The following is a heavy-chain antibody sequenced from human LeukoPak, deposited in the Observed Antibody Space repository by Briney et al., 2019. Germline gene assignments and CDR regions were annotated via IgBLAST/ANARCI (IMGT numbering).Heavy chain of an antibody. Sequence: GGSLRLSCAASGFTFSNYEMHWVRQAPGKGLESLAYISGSGSDIYYADSVKGRFTISRDNAKNSLYLQMNSLRAEDTAVYYCARVWSPPYTSTWPDYFDYWGQGTLVTVSS. V-gene: IGHV3-48*03. CDR3: ARVWSPPYTSTWPDYFDY. D-gene: IGHD6-13*01. J-gene: IGHJ4*02. CDR2: ISGSGSDI. CDR1: GFTFSNYE.